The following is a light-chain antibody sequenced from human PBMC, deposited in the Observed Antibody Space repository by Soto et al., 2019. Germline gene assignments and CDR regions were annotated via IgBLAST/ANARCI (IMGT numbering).Light chain of an antibody. CDR1: NIGIRS. CDR2: DDS. Sequence: SYELTQPPSVSVAPGQTARIPCGGDNIGIRSVHWYQQKPGQAPVVVVYDDSDRPSGIPERFSGSNSGNTATLTISWVEAGDEADYYCQVWDASSEHNVFGTGTKVTVL. V-gene: IGLV3-21*02. J-gene: IGLJ1*01. CDR3: QVWDASSEHNV.